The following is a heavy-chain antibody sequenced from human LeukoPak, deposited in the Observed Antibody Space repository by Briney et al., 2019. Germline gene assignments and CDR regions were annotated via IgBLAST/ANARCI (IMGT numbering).Heavy chain of an antibody. CDR2: ISGSGRGT. Sequence: GGSLTLSCAASGFTFSNYAMSWVRQAPGKGLEWVAGISGSGRGTYHADSVRFHFTISRDNSKNTLYLQMYSLRADDTAVYFCAKGRSPYHSGSGSLLDYWGQGTLVTVSS. V-gene: IGHV3-23*01. CDR3: AKGRSPYHSGSGSLLDY. J-gene: IGHJ4*02. CDR1: GFTFSNYA. D-gene: IGHD3-10*01.